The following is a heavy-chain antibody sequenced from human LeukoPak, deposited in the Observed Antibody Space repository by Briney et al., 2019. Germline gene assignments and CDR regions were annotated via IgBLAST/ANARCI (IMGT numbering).Heavy chain of an antibody. Sequence: PGGSLRLSCAASGFTFSSYGMHWVRQAPGKGLEWVAVISYDGSNKYYADSVKGRFTISRDNPKNTLYLQMNSLRAEDTAVYYCAKGPPADIVVVPAAISPWGQGTLVTVSS. CDR2: ISYDGSNK. CDR1: GFTFSSYG. V-gene: IGHV3-30*18. D-gene: IGHD2-2*01. CDR3: AKGPPADIVVVPAAISP. J-gene: IGHJ5*02.